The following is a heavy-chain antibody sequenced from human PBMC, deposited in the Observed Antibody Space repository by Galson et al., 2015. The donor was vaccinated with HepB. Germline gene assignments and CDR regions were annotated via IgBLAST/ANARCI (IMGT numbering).Heavy chain of an antibody. D-gene: IGHD3-10*01. V-gene: IGHV4-59*12. Sequence: SETLSLTCTVSGGSISSYYWSWIRQPPGKGLEWIGYIYYSGSTNYNPSLTSRVSLSVDTSKNQFALTLNSVTAADTAVYYCARGLRDGTSAMFYFDSWGRGTSVTVSS. CDR1: GGSISSYY. CDR2: IYYSGST. J-gene: IGHJ4*02. CDR3: ARGLRDGTSAMFYFDS.